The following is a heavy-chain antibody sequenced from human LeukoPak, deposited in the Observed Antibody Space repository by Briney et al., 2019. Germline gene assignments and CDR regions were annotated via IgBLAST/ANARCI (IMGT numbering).Heavy chain of an antibody. Sequence: GGSLRLSCAASGFTFSNYWMHWVRQAPGKGLVWVSRIKTDGSITNYADSVKGRFTISRDNAKNTLYLQMNSLRAEDTAVYYCAKGGPHYGSGSYYAFDYWGQGTLVTVSS. D-gene: IGHD3-10*01. J-gene: IGHJ4*02. CDR2: IKTDGSIT. CDR3: AKGGPHYGSGSYYAFDY. V-gene: IGHV3-74*01. CDR1: GFTFSNYW.